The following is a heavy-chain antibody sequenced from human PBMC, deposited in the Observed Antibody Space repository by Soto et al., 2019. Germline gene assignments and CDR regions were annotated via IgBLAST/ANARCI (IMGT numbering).Heavy chain of an antibody. J-gene: IGHJ4*02. Sequence: EVQLVQSGAEVKKPGESLRISCAASGYIFRNNWITWVRQMPGKGLEWMGRIDLSDSYKSYNPSFQGHVSFSADTSLSTAYPQWSSLRASDTAIYYCARPGGAHYDSSGYHYALDYWGQGTPVTFSS. CDR1: GYIFRNNW. CDR2: IDLSDSYK. V-gene: IGHV5-10-1*03. D-gene: IGHD3-22*01. CDR3: ARPGGAHYDSSGYHYALDY.